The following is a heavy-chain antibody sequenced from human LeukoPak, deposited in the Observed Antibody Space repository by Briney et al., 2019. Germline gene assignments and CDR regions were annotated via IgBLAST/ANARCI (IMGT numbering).Heavy chain of an antibody. D-gene: IGHD3-10*01. CDR1: GASTSSLDYY. Sequence: SETLSLTCTVSGASTSSLDYYWGWIRQFPGKGLEWIGDIYYNGMTYYNPSLKSRLTISIDTSKNQFSLILTPVTAADTAVYYCARKGSGTHYTFFNYFDYWGQGALVAVSS. CDR3: ARKGSGTHYTFFNYFDY. J-gene: IGHJ4*02. CDR2: IYYNGMT. V-gene: IGHV4-39*01.